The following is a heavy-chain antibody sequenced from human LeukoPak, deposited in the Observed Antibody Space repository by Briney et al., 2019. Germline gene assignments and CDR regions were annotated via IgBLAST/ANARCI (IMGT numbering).Heavy chain of an antibody. J-gene: IGHJ4*02. CDR2: ISYDGSNK. CDR3: AKDWDPGYYDSSGSYPDY. Sequence: PGGSLRLSCAASGFTFISFVMHWVRQAPGKGLEWVALISYDGSNKYYADSVKGRFTISRDNSKNTLYLQMNSLRAEDAAVYYCAKDWDPGYYDSSGSYPDYWGQGTLVTVSS. V-gene: IGHV3-30*18. CDR1: GFTFISFV. D-gene: IGHD3-22*01.